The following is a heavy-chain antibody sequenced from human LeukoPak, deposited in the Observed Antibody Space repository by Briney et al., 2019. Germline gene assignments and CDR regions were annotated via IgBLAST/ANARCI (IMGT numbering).Heavy chain of an antibody. J-gene: IGHJ4*02. CDR1: GFTFSSYW. Sequence: PGGSLRLSCAASGFTFSSYWMHWVRQAPGKALVWVSRINSDGSSTTYADSVKGRFTISRDNAKNTLYLQMSTLRAEDTAVYYCARGAWGSHDYWGQGTLVTVSS. CDR3: ARGAWGSHDY. V-gene: IGHV3-74*01. CDR2: INSDGSST. D-gene: IGHD7-27*01.